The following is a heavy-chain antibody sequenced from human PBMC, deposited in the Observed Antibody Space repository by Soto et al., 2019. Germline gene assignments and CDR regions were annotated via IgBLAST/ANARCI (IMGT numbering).Heavy chain of an antibody. Sequence: GSLRLSCAASGFTFSGYSMHWVRQAPGKGLEWVANIKHDGSEKYYVDSVKGRFTISRDNAKNSLYLQMNSLRAEDTAVYYCARDRSAPPWFDPWGQGTLVTVSS. CDR3: ARDRSAPPWFDP. CDR1: GFTFSGYS. D-gene: IGHD6-25*01. CDR2: IKHDGSEK. V-gene: IGHV3-7*01. J-gene: IGHJ5*02.